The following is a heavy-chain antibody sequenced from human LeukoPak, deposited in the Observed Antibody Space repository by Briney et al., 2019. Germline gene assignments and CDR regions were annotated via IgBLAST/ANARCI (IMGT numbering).Heavy chain of an antibody. Sequence: ASVKVSCKASGYTFSGSYMHWVRQAPGQGLEWMGRLNPNSGGTNYAQEFQDRVTMTRDTSISTAYMELSRLKSDDTAVYYRARATGYGDFWGGDYWGQGTLVTVSS. CDR3: ARATGYGDFWGGDY. J-gene: IGHJ4*02. CDR1: GYTFSGSY. D-gene: IGHD4-17*01. V-gene: IGHV1-2*06. CDR2: LNPNSGGT.